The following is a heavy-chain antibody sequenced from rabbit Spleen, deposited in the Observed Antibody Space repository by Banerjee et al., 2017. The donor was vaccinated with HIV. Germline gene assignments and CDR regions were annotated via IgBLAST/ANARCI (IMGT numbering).Heavy chain of an antibody. Sequence: QSLEESGGDLVKPGASLTLACTASGIDFSTYCYMCWVRQAPGKGLEWIACIYVGSSGSTYYASWAKGRFTISKTSSTTVTLQMTSLTAADTATYFCARNGAGSNFAFKLWGPGTLVTVS. CDR3: ARNGAGSNFAFKL. CDR1: GIDFSTYCY. V-gene: IGHV1S40*01. D-gene: IGHD4-2*01. CDR2: IYVGSSGST. J-gene: IGHJ4*01.